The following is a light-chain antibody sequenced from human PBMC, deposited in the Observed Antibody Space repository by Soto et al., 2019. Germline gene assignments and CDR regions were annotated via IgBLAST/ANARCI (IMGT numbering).Light chain of an antibody. CDR1: QGISDD. J-gene: IGKJ3*01. Sequence: DIQMTQSPSSLSASVGDRDTITCRASQGISDDLAWYQQKPGKVPKFLRYGPSTLQLGVPSRFSGSRSETDFTLTISSLQPEDVAIYYFQKYNSAPFTFGPGTKVDIK. CDR3: QKYNSAPFT. CDR2: GPS. V-gene: IGKV1-27*01.